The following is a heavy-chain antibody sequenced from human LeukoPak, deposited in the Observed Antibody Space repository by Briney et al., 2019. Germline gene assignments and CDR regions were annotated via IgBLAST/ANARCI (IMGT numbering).Heavy chain of an antibody. V-gene: IGHV3-11*01. CDR1: GFTFSDYY. Sequence: PEGSLRLSCAASGFTFSDYYMSWIRQAPGKGLEWVSYISSSSGRTIYYADSVKGRFTISRDNAKNSLYLQMNSLRAEDTAVYYCARDGYRKLKYWGQGTLVIVSS. CDR3: ARDGYRKLKY. D-gene: IGHD5-24*01. J-gene: IGHJ4*02. CDR2: ISSSSGRTI.